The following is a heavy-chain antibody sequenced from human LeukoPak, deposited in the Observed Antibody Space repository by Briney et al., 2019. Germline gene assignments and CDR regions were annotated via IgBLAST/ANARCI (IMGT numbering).Heavy chain of an antibody. V-gene: IGHV3-21*01. J-gene: IGHJ4*02. CDR2: ISSSSSYI. Sequence: GGSLILSCAASGFTFSSYSMNWVRQAPGKGLEWVSSISSSSSYIYYADSVKGRFTISRDNAKNSLYLQMNSLRAEDTAVYYCARDRGYSYGHDYWGQGTLVTVSS. CDR1: GFTFSSYS. CDR3: ARDRGYSYGHDY. D-gene: IGHD5-18*01.